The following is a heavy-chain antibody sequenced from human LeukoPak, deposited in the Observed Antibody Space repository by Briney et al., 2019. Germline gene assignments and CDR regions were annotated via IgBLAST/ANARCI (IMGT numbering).Heavy chain of an antibody. CDR2: IKSKTDGGTT. CDR1: GFTFINAW. Sequence: GGSPRLSCAASGFTFINAWMSWVRQAPGKGLEWVGRIKSKTDGGTTDYAAPVKGRFTISRDDSKNTLYLQMNSLKTEDTAVYYCTTSSTSCPGCFDYWGQGTLVTVSS. V-gene: IGHV3-15*01. D-gene: IGHD2-2*01. CDR3: TTSSTSCPGCFDY. J-gene: IGHJ4*02.